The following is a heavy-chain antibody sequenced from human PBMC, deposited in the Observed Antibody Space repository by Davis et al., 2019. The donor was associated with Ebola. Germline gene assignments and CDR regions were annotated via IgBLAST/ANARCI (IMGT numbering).Heavy chain of an antibody. J-gene: IGHJ6*02. V-gene: IGHV1-69*02. CDR2: IIPIFALA. D-gene: IGHD2-8*02. CDR1: GGTFSSDT. CDR3: ARGQEGGLWYYGMDV. Sequence: AASVKVSCKASGGTFSSDTISWVRQAPGQGLEWMGRIIPIFALANYAQNFQGRVTITADTSTNTAYLELSSLRSEDTAVYYCARGQEGGLWYYGMDVWGQGTTDTVSS.